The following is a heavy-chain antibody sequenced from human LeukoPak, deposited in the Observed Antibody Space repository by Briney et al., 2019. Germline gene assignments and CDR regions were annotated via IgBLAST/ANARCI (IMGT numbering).Heavy chain of an antibody. CDR3: ASETKRGYSYGSPTDAFDI. CDR2: ISSSISFI. J-gene: IGHJ3*02. V-gene: IGHV3-21*01. Sequence: GGSLTLSCAVSGFSFSHYSMTWVRQAPGNVLEWVSSISSSISFIYYADSVKGRFTISRDNAKKSLYLQMNSLRAEDTAVYYCASETKRGYSYGSPTDAFDIWGQGTMVTVSS. CDR1: GFSFSHYS. D-gene: IGHD5-18*01.